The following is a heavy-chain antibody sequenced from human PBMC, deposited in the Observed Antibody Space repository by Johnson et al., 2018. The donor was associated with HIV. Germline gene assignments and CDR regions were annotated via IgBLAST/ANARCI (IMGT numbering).Heavy chain of an antibody. V-gene: IGHV3-33*08. Sequence: QVQVLESGGGVVQPGRSLRLSCAASGFTFSSYAMHWVRQAPGKGLEWVAVIWYDGSNKYYADSVKGRFTISRDNSKNTLYLQMNSLRAEDTAVYYCASWHGDYGNAFDIWGQGTMVTVSS. D-gene: IGHD4-17*01. CDR2: IWYDGSNK. CDR3: ASWHGDYGNAFDI. CDR1: GFTFSSYA. J-gene: IGHJ3*02.